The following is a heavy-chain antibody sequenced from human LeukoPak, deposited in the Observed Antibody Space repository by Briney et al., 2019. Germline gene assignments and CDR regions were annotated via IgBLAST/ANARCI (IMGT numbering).Heavy chain of an antibody. J-gene: IGHJ4*02. CDR1: GFTFSSYR. CDR3: ARVVNYYHSSGSHYFDY. D-gene: IGHD3-22*01. CDR2: ISSSNSYI. V-gene: IGHV3-21*01. Sequence: NPGGSVRLSCAASGFTFSSYRMTWVRQAPGKGLEWVSSISSSNSYIYYADSVKGRFTIPRDNAKNSLYLQMNSLRAEDSAVYYCARVVNYYHSSGSHYFDYWGQGTLVTVSS.